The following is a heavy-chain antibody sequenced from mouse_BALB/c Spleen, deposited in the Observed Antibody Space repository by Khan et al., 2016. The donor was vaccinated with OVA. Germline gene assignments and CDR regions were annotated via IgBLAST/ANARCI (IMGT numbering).Heavy chain of an antibody. J-gene: IGHJ3*01. Sequence: QVQLQPSGAELVKPGASVKLSCKTSGYTFTNYWIQWVKQRPGQGLGWIGEIFPGTGTTYYNENFKAKATLTIDTSSSTAYMQLSSLTSEDSAVYFCARGYFGNYEFAYWGQGTLVTVSA. V-gene: IGHV1S132*01. CDR2: IFPGTGTT. D-gene: IGHD2-1*01. CDR3: ARGYFGNYEFAY. CDR1: GYTFTNYW.